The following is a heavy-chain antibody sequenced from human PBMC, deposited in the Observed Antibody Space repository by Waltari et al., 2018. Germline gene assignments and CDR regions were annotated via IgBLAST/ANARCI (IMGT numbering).Heavy chain of an antibody. CDR2: ISDRGST. J-gene: IGHJ1*01. V-gene: IGHV4-34*01. CDR1: GGAFRGHY. D-gene: IGHD1-26*01. CDR3: ARAPSGTIEYFQH. Sequence: QVQLQQWGAGLLKPSETLSPTCAVYGGAFRGHYWRWIRQPPGKGLEWIGEISDRGSTKYNPSLKSRVTISGDTSKNQFSLKVSSVTAADMAVYYCARAPSGTIEYFQHWGQGTLVTVSS.